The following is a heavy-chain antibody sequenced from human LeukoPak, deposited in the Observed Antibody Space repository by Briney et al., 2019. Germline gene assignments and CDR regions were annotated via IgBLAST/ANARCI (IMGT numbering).Heavy chain of an antibody. D-gene: IGHD2-21*01. CDR1: GYTFTGYY. CDR2: INPNSGGT. V-gene: IGHV1-2*02. J-gene: IGHJ4*02. Sequence: ASVKVSCKASGYTFTGYYMRWVRQAPGQGLEWMGWINPNSGGTNYAQKFQGRVTMTRDTSISTAYMELSRLRSDDAAVYYCARVAGTRTFDYWGQGTLVTVSS. CDR3: ARVAGTRTFDY.